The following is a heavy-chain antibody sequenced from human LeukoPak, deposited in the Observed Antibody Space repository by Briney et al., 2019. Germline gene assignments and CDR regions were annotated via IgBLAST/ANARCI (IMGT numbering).Heavy chain of an antibody. CDR3: ARDLGYYVSTSASDY. D-gene: IGHD3-22*01. J-gene: IGHJ4*02. V-gene: IGHV1-18*01. CDR2: ISAYNCNT. CDR1: GYTFTSYG. Sequence: ASGKVSCKASGYTFTSYGISWVRQAPGQGLEWRGWISAYNCNTNYPQKLQRRVTLTTDTSTSTAYMELRRLRSDATAVYYCARDLGYYVSTSASDYWGQGTLVTVSS.